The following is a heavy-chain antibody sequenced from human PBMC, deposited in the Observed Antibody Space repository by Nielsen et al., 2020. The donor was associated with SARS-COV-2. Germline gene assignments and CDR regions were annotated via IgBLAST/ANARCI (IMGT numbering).Heavy chain of an antibody. Sequence: GGSLRLSCAASGFTFSSYAMHWVRQAPGKGLEYVSAISSNGGSTYYANSVKGRFTISRDNSKNTLYLQMGSPRAEDMAVYYCARGGCSGGSCYSGFNWFDPWGQGTLVTVSS. CDR1: GFTFSSYA. D-gene: IGHD2-15*01. CDR2: ISSNGGST. V-gene: IGHV3-64*01. CDR3: ARGGCSGGSCYSGFNWFDP. J-gene: IGHJ5*02.